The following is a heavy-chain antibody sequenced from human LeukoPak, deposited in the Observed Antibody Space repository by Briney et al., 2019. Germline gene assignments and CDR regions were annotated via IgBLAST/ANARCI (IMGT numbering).Heavy chain of an antibody. D-gene: IGHD3-22*01. CDR3: ARDPAGSLHYYDSSGYYPLGY. Sequence: ASVKVSCKASGYTFTSYGISWVRQAPGRGLEWMGWISAYNGNTNYAQKLQGRVTMTTDTSTSTAYMELRSLRSDDTAVYYCARDPAGSLHYYDSSGYYPLGYWGQGTLVTVSS. CDR2: ISAYNGNT. J-gene: IGHJ4*02. V-gene: IGHV1-18*01. CDR1: GYTFTSYG.